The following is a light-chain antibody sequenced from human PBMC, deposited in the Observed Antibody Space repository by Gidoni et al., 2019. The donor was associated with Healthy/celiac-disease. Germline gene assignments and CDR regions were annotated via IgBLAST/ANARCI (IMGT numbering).Light chain of an antibody. Sequence: QSAPTQPASVSGSPGQSITLSCTGPSRDVGSYNYVSWYQQHPGKAPKLMIYDVSKRPSGVSNRFSGSKSGNTASLTISGLQAEDEAEYYCSSYTSSRGVFGGGTKLTVL. V-gene: IGLV2-14*03. J-gene: IGLJ2*01. CDR3: SSYTSSRGV. CDR2: DVS. CDR1: SRDVGSYNY.